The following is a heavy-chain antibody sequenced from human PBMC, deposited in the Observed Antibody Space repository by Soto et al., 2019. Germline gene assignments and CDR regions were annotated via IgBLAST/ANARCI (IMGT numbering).Heavy chain of an antibody. D-gene: IGHD5-18*01. V-gene: IGHV3-20*04. CDR3: ARGISGYYHSFDS. J-gene: IGHJ4*02. CDR2: INWNSNSF. CDR1: GFNFDDYG. Sequence: EVQLVESGGGVVRPGGSLRLSCAASGFNFDDYGMIWVRQVPGKGREWVSGINWNSNSFGYADSVKGRFTVSRDNLQNSLYLEMTSLRAEDTAFYYCARGISGYYHSFDSWGQGTLVTVPS.